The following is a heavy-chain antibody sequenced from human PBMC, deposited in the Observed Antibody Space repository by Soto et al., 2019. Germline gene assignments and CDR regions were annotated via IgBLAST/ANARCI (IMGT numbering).Heavy chain of an antibody. D-gene: IGHD6-13*01. CDR2: IYYSGST. V-gene: IGHV4-39*01. Sequence: PSETLSLTCTVSGDSINSTNYYWGWIRQPPGQGLEWIGSIYYSGSTYYTSSLKSRLTVSVDTSKNQFSLKLSSVTAADTALYYCARKSIVAAGNFVDYWGQASLVTVSS. CDR1: GDSINSTNYY. CDR3: ARKSIVAAGNFVDY. J-gene: IGHJ4*02.